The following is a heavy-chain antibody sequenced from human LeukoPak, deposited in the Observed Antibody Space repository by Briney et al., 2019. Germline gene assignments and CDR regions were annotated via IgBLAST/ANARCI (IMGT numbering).Heavy chain of an antibody. CDR3: ARSPTKRVPEDY. CDR2: IFHSGST. J-gene: IGHJ4*02. Sequence: SGTLSLTCTVSSDSIFTSNWWSWVRQPPGKGLEWIGQIFHSGSTSYSPSLKSRVTISMDKSKNQISLRLTSVTAADTAVYYCARSPTKRVPEDYWGQGTLVTVPS. CDR1: SDSIFTSNW. V-gene: IGHV4-4*02. D-gene: IGHD2-2*01.